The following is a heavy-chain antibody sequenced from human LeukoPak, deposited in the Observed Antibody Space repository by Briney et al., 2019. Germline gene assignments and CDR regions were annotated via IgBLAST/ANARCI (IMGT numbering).Heavy chain of an antibody. Sequence: GGSLRLSCAASGFTFSSYGMSWVRQAPGKGLEWVSAISGSGGSTYYADSVKGRFTISRDNSKNTLYLQMNSLRAEDTAVYYCAKGSDILTGYSYYYYYYMDVWGEGTTVTISS. V-gene: IGHV3-23*01. D-gene: IGHD3-9*01. CDR1: GFTFSSYG. J-gene: IGHJ6*03. CDR2: ISGSGGST. CDR3: AKGSDILTGYSYYYYYYMDV.